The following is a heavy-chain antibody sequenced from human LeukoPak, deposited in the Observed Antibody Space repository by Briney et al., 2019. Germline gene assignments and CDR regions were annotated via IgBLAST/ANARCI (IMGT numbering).Heavy chain of an antibody. CDR3: ARSMYHVFGSGHRPYSYGMDV. V-gene: IGHV1-8*01. CDR1: GYAFTSYG. Sequence: ASGKLSCNASGYAFTSYGNDRVRQGKGPGNERKGWTNTNSGNTSYATKSQGRVTSPSNASISTAYCERRSLRCEDTAGYYCARSMYHVFGSGHRPYSYGMDVWGQGTTVTVSS. J-gene: IGHJ6*01. CDR2: TNTNSGNT. D-gene: IGHD3-3*01.